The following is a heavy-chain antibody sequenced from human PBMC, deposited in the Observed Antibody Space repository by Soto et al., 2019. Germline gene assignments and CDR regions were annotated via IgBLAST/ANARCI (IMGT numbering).Heavy chain of an antibody. CDR2: INPIVGIA. D-gene: IGHD3-16*01. CDR3: VEGLRLGELSR. V-gene: IGHV1-69*02. J-gene: IGHJ4*02. Sequence: HLVQSGAEVKKPGSSVKVSCKASGGTFSSYSVHWVRQAPGQGLEWMGRINPIVGIASYSPKLQGTVTITADKSTSTVDMNLSSLRSEDTAVYYCVEGLRLGELSRWGQGTLVTVSS. CDR1: GGTFSSYS.